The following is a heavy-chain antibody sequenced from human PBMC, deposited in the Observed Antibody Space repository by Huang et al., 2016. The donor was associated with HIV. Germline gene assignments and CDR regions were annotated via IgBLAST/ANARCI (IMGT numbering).Heavy chain of an antibody. CDR1: GFTFSNAW. CDR2: IKSKTDGGTT. CDR3: TTDRDYGDYVADAFDI. V-gene: IGHV3-15*01. Sequence: EVQLVESGGGLVKPGGSLRLSCAASGFTFSNAWMSWVSQAPGKGLEWVGRIKSKTDGGTTDYAAPVKDRFTISRDDSKNTLYLQMNTLKTEDTAVYYCTTDRDYGDYVADAFDIWGQGTMVTVSS. J-gene: IGHJ3*02. D-gene: IGHD4-17*01.